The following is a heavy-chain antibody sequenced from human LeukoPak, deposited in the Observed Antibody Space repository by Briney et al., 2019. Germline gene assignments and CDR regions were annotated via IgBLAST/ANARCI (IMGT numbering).Heavy chain of an antibody. CDR2: IIPIFGTA. V-gene: IGHV1-69*05. Sequence: SVKVSCKASGGTFSSYAIRWVRQAPGQGLEWMGRIIPIFGTANYAQKFQGRVTITTDESTSTAYMELSSLRSEDTAVYYCASLSRGSFEQLGRPWGQGTLVTVSS. D-gene: IGHD6-6*01. J-gene: IGHJ5*02. CDR1: GGTFSSYA. CDR3: ASLSRGSFEQLGRP.